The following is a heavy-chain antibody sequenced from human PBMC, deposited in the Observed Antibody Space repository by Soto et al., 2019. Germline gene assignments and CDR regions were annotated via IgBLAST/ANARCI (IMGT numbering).Heavy chain of an antibody. CDR1: GFNFRNAW. CDR3: TADFRGCDLATP. J-gene: IGHJ5*02. CDR2: IKSKIYGGTV. V-gene: IGHV3-15*07. Sequence: EVQLVESGGGLVKPGGSLTLPCAASGFNFRNAWMNWVRQAPGKGLEWVGRIKSKIYGGTVDYAAPGRGRFIISREDSKNTLDVEMKNLKCEDTAVDYCTADFRGCDLATPWGQGTLVPVSS. D-gene: IGHD3-10*01.